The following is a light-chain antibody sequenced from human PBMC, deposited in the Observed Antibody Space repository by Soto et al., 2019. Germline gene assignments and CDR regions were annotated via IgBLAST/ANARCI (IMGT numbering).Light chain of an antibody. CDR2: GDS. CDR3: ASWDDRLNGVV. V-gene: IGLV1-40*01. CDR1: GSNIGAGYD. Sequence: QSVLTQPPSVSGAPGQRVTISCTGSGSNIGAGYDVHWYQHRPGTAPKLLVFGDSHRPSGVPDRFSGSKSGTSASLAISGLRSDDEADYYCASWDDRLNGVVFGGGTKLTVL. J-gene: IGLJ2*01.